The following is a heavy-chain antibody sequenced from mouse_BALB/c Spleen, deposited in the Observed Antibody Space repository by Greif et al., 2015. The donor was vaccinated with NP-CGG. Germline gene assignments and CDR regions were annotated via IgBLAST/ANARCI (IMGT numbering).Heavy chain of an antibody. V-gene: IGHV1-87*01. D-gene: IGHD2-4*01. CDR2: IYPGDGDT. CDR3: ASDYRYAMDY. CDR1: GYTFTSYW. J-gene: IGHJ4*01. Sequence: VHLVESGAELARPGASVKLSCKASGYTFTSYWMQWVKQRPGQGLEWIGAIYPGDGDTTYTQKFKGKATLTADKSSSTAYMQLSSLASEDSAVYYCASDYRYAMDYWGQGTSVTVSS.